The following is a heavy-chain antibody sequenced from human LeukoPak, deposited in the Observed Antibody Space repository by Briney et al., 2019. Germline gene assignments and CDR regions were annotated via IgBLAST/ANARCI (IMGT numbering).Heavy chain of an antibody. CDR2: VGTAGDT. V-gene: IGHV3-13*01. CDR1: GFTFSSYD. CDR3: ARSHIYYGSGIDY. J-gene: IGHJ4*02. Sequence: GGSLRLSCAASGFTFSSYDMHWVRQATGKGLEWVSAVGTAGDTYYPGSVKGRFTISRENAKNSLFLQMNSLRAGDTAVYYCARSHIYYGSGIDYWGQGTLVTVSS. D-gene: IGHD3-10*01.